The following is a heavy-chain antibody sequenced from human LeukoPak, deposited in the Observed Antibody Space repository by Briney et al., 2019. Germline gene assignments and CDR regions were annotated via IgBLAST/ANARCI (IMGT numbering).Heavy chain of an antibody. CDR1: GFTLSSYA. V-gene: IGHV3-23*01. J-gene: IGHJ4*02. CDR3: AKGDASPVHLLTGH. D-gene: IGHD3-9*01. CDR2: ISGSGDDT. Sequence: GGSLRLPCAASGFTLSSYAMTWVRQAPGKGLEWVTGISGSGDDTYYADSVKGRFTVSRDNSKNTLYLQMNSLRVEDTAVYYCAKGDASPVHLLTGHWGQGTLVTVSP.